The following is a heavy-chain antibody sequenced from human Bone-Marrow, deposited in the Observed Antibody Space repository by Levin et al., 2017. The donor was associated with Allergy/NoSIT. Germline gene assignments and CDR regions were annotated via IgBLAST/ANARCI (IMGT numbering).Heavy chain of an antibody. CDR2: IYYSGST. Sequence: SETLSLTCTVSGDSMSGYHWSWIRQPPGKGLEWIGYIYYSGSTSYNPSLKSRVTISVATSKNQFSLKLSSVTAADTAVYYCARDATGFGLWGQGTRVTVSS. D-gene: IGHD3-10*01. CDR3: ARDATGFGL. CDR1: GDSMSGYH. J-gene: IGHJ4*02. V-gene: IGHV4-59*01.